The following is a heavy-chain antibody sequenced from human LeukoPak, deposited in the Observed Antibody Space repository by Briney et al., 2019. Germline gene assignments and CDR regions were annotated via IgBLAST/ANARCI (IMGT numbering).Heavy chain of an antibody. CDR2: ISAYNGDT. D-gene: IGHD6-19*01. Sequence: ASVKVSCKASGFTFTKFGISWVRQAPGQGLEWMGWISAYNGDTNYAQNLQGRVTMTTDTSTSTAYMELRSLRSDDTAVYYCARDPSNSSGWKTWFDPWGQGTLVTVTS. J-gene: IGHJ5*02. V-gene: IGHV1-18*01. CDR1: GFTFTKFG. CDR3: ARDPSNSSGWKTWFDP.